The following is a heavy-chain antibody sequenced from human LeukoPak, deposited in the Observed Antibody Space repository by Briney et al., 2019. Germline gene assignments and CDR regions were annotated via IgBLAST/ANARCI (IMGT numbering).Heavy chain of an antibody. J-gene: IGHJ3*02. CDR3: ATGKRYFDWFPLDI. V-gene: IGHV1-69*13. Sequence: ASVKVSCTASGGTFSSYAISWVRQAPGQGLEWMGGIIPIFGTANYAQKFQGRVTITADESTSTAYMELSSLRSEDTAVYYCATGKRYFDWFPLDIWGQGTMVTVSS. CDR2: IIPIFGTA. D-gene: IGHD3-9*01. CDR1: GGTFSSYA.